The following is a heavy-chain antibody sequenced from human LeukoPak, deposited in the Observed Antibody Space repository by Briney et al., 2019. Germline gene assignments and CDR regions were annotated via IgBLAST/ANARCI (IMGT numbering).Heavy chain of an antibody. Sequence: SETLSLTCTVSGGSISTYYWSWIRQPPGKGLEWIGYIYYSGSTNYNPSLKSRVTISVDTSKNQFSLKLSSVTAADTTVYYCARSHSLWTSFDYWGQGTLVTVSS. CDR2: IYYSGST. D-gene: IGHD3/OR15-3a*01. CDR1: GGSISTYY. CDR3: ARSHSLWTSFDY. J-gene: IGHJ4*02. V-gene: IGHV4-59*01.